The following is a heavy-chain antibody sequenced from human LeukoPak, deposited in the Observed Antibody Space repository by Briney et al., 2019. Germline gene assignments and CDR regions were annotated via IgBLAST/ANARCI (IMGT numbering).Heavy chain of an antibody. CDR3: ARVDYDSSGYLDY. CDR1: GLTFSSYS. CDR2: ISSSSSYI. J-gene: IGHJ4*02. V-gene: IGHV3-21*01. Sequence: GGSLRLSCAASGLTFSSYSMNWVRQAPGKGLEWVSSISSSSSYIYYADSVKGRFTISRDNAKNSLYLQMNSLRVEDTAVYYCARVDYDSSGYLDYWGQGTLVTVSS. D-gene: IGHD3-22*01.